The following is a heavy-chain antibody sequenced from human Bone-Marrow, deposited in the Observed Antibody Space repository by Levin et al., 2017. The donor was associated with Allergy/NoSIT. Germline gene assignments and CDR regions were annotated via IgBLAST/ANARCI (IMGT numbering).Heavy chain of an antibody. CDR3: AREKIYYDSSGYYAASAFDI. D-gene: IGHD3-22*01. V-gene: IGHV3-33*01. CDR2: IWYDGSNK. J-gene: IGHJ3*02. Sequence: LSLTCAASGFTFSSYGMHWVRQAPGKGLEWVAVIWYDGSNKYYADSVKGRFTISRDNSKNTLYLQMNSLRAEDTAVYYCAREKIYYDSSGYYAASAFDIWGQGTMVTVSS. CDR1: GFTFSSYG.